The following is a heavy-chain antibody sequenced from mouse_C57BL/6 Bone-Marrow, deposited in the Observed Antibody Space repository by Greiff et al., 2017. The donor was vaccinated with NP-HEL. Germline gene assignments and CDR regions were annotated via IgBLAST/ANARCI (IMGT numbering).Heavy chain of an antibody. CDR2: IDPSDSYT. V-gene: IGHV1-69*01. D-gene: IGHD1-1*01. Sequence: QVQLQQPGAELVMPGASVKLSCKASGYTFTSYWMHWVKQRPGQGLEWIGEIDPSDSYTNYNQKFKGKSTLTVDKSSSTAYMQLSSLTSEDSAVYYCAREPIYYGSSYGNYAMDYWGQGTSVTVSS. CDR3: AREPIYYGSSYGNYAMDY. CDR1: GYTFTSYW. J-gene: IGHJ4*01.